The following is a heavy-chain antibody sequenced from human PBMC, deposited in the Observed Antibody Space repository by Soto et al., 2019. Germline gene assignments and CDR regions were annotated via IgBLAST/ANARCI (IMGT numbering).Heavy chain of an antibody. V-gene: IGHV1-58*01. CDR1: GFIFTSSA. D-gene: IGHD3-22*01. CDR2: IVVINGNA. J-gene: IGHJ4*02. CDR3: ASNPLSSGYYLRPFDY. Sequence: GASVKVSCKTSGFIFTSSAVQWVRQARGQRLEWMGRIVVINGNADYAQKFHSRVTITRDESTSTAYMELSSLRSEDTAVYYCASNPLSSGYYLRPFDYWGQGTLVTVSS.